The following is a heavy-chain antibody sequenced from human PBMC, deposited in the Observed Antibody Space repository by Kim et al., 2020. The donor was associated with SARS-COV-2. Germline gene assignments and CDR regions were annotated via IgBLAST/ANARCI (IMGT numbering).Heavy chain of an antibody. Sequence: GGSLRLSCAASGFTFSSYWMSWVRQAPGKGLEWVANIKQDGSEKYYVDSVKGRFTISRDNAKNSLYLHMNSLRAEDTAVYYCAGYYEGCYGSGSYPFDYWGQRTLVTVSS. CDR2: IKQDGSEK. V-gene: IGHV3-7*03. CDR1: GFTFSSYW. D-gene: IGHD3-10*01. J-gene: IGHJ4*02. CDR3: AGYYEGCYGSGSYPFDY.